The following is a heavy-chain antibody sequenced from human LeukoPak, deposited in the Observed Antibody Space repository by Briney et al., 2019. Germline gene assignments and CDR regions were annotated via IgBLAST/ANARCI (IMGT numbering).Heavy chain of an antibody. CDR1: GGSFSGYY. D-gene: IGHD2-15*01. CDR3: ARASSRQSLQIDY. CDR2: INHSGST. Sequence: SSETLSLTCAVYGGSFSGYYWSWIRQPPGKGLEWIGEINHSGSTNYNPSLKSRVTISVDRSKNQFSLNLSSVTAADTAVYYCARASSRQSLQIDYWGQGTLVTVSS. J-gene: IGHJ4*02. V-gene: IGHV4-34*01.